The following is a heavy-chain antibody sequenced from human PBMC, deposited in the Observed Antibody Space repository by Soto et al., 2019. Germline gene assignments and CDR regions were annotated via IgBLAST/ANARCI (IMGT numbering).Heavy chain of an antibody. CDR2: VNWNGGSI. CDR1: RFTFDDYG. V-gene: IGHV3-20*04. Sequence: RLSCAASRFTFDDYGMSWARQAPGKGLEWVSGVNWNGGSIGYADSVKGRFTISRDNAKNSLYLQMNSLRAEDTAFYYCVRGASLNFDYWGQGTLVTVSS. CDR3: VRGASLNFDY. D-gene: IGHD1-26*01. J-gene: IGHJ4*02.